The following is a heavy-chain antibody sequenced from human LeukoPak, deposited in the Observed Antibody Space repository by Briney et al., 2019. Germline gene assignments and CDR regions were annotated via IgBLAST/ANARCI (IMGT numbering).Heavy chain of an antibody. CDR1: GFTSSTYT. J-gene: IGHJ4*02. V-gene: IGHV3-21*04. CDR2: ISSSSIYI. CDR3: AKSIIAVAGLFDY. Sequence: GGSLRLSCEVSGFTSSTYTMNWVRQAPGKGLEWVSSISSSSIYIYYADSVKGRFTISRDNSKNTLYLQMNSLRAEDTAVYYCAKSIIAVAGLFDYWGQGTLVTVSS. D-gene: IGHD6-19*01.